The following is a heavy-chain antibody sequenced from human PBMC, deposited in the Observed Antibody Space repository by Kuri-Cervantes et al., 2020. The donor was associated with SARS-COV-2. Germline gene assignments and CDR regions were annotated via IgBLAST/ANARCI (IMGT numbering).Heavy chain of an antibody. CDR2: IKQDGSEK. Sequence: GGSLRLSCAASGFTFSSHWIHWVRQAPGKGLEWVANIKQDGSEKYYVDSVKGRFTISRDNAKNSLYLQMNSLRAEDTAVYYCARDLGRGYDYGMDVWGQGTTVTVSS. J-gene: IGHJ6*02. CDR1: GFTFSSHW. D-gene: IGHD3-16*01. CDR3: ARDLGRGYDYGMDV. V-gene: IGHV3-7*01.